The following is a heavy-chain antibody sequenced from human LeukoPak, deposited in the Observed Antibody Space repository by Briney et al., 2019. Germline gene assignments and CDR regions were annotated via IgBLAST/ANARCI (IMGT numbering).Heavy chain of an antibody. CDR3: TLGYCSSTSCSDDGF. J-gene: IGHJ4*02. D-gene: IGHD2-2*01. CDR2: ISAYNGNT. V-gene: IGHV1-18*01. CDR1: GYTFTSYG. Sequence: GASVRVSCTASGYTFTSYGISWVRQAPGQGLEWMGWISAYNGNTNYAQKLQGRVTMTTDTSTSTAYMELRSLRSDDTAVNYCTLGYCSSTSCSDDGFWGQGTLVTVSS.